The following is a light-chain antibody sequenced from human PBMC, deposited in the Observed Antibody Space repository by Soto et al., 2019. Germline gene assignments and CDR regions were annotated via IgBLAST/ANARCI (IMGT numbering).Light chain of an antibody. J-gene: IGKJ5*01. CDR2: GAS. CDR3: QQYNNWPPIT. CDR1: QSVTTN. Sequence: EIVMTQSPATLSVSPGDRVTLSCRASQSVTTNLAWYQQKPGQAPRLLIYGASTRAPRIPARFSGSGSVTELTLTISSLQPEDFVVDYCQQYNNWPPITFGQGTRLEIK. V-gene: IGKV3-15*01.